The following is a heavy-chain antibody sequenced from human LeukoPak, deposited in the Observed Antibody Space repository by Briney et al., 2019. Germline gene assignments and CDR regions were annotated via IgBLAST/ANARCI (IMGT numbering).Heavy chain of an antibody. CDR3: ARGPPTYYYDSSGRGDY. J-gene: IGHJ4*02. CDR2: ISSSSSTI. Sequence: GGPLRLSCAASAFTFSSYSMNWVRQAPGKGLEWVSYISSSSSTIYYADSVKGRFTISRDNAKNSLYLQMNSLRDEDTAVYYCARGPPTYYYDSSGRGDYRGQGTLVTVSS. CDR1: AFTFSSYS. V-gene: IGHV3-48*02. D-gene: IGHD3-22*01.